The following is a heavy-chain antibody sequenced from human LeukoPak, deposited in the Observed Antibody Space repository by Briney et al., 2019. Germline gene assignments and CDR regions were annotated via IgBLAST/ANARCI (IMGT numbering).Heavy chain of an antibody. Sequence: ASVKVSCKASGYTFTSYYMHWVRQAPGQGLEWMGIINPSGGSTSYAQKFQGRVTMTRDTSTSTVYMELSSLRSEDTAVYYCARGVYCSSTSCYPTSRYFDWPWYYFDDWGQGALVTVSS. J-gene: IGHJ4*02. CDR1: GYTFTSYY. D-gene: IGHD2-2*01. CDR2: INPSGGST. CDR3: ARGVYCSSTSCYPTSRYFDWPWYYFDD. V-gene: IGHV1-46*01.